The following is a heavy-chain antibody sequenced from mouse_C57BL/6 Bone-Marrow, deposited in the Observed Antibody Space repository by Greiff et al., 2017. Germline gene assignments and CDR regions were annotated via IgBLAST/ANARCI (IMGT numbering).Heavy chain of an antibody. CDR3: SRCIYYNFTWFAD. CDR2: IYPRSGST. Sequence: QVQLQQSGAELARPGASVTLSCKASGYTFTSYGIRWVKQRTGPGLEWIGEIYPRSGSTYYNEKFKGKATLTADKSSSTAYMELRSLTSEDSAVYFCSRCIYYNFTWFADWGQGTLVTVSS. D-gene: IGHD2-4*01. CDR1: GYTFTSYG. V-gene: IGHV1-81*01. J-gene: IGHJ3*01.